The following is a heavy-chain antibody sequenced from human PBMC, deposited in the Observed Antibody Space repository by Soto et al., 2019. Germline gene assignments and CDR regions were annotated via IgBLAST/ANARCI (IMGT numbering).Heavy chain of an antibody. CDR2: IYYSGTT. J-gene: IGHJ6*02. CDR1: GGSINTGDYY. CDR3: ARGVDFEGFSPYGMDV. Sequence: PSETLSLTCTVSGGSINTGDYYWTWIHQPRGKGLEWIGYIYYSGTTYYNPSLKSRVSLSLDTSKNHFSLRLTSVTAADTAVYYCARGVDFEGFSPYGMDVWGQGTTVTVSS. D-gene: IGHD3-3*01. V-gene: IGHV4-30-4*01.